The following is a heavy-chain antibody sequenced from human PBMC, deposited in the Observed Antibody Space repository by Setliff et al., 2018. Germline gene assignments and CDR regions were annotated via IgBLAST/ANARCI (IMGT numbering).Heavy chain of an antibody. V-gene: IGHV4-31*03. CDR3: ARRGGWSPFDF. CDR2: IYYSGST. CDR1: GGSISSGGYY. D-gene: IGHD3-16*01. Sequence: SETLSLTCTISGGSISSGGYYWSWIRQHPGKGLEWIGYIYYSGSTYYNSSLKSRVTISVDTSKNQFSLKLSSVTAADTAVYYCARRGGWSPFDFWGQGTLVTVSS. J-gene: IGHJ4*02.